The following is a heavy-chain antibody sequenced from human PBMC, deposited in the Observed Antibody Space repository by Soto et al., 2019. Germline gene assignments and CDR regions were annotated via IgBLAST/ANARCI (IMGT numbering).Heavy chain of an antibody. V-gene: IGHV4-34*01. Sequence: SETLSLTCAVYGGSFSGYYWSWIRQPPGKGLEWIGEINHSGSTNYNPSLKSRVTISVDTSKNQFSLKLSSVTAADTAVYYCARVSVLRYFVRYFDYWGQGTLVTVSS. CDR1: GGSFSGYY. J-gene: IGHJ4*02. CDR3: ARVSVLRYFVRYFDY. D-gene: IGHD3-9*01. CDR2: INHSGST.